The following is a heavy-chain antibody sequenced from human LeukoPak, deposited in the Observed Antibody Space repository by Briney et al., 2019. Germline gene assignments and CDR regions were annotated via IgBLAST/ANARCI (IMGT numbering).Heavy chain of an antibody. V-gene: IGHV4-59*12. J-gene: IGHJ4*02. CDR2: IYYSGST. CDR3: AKVAKYYYGSETYFFFEH. Sequence: SETLSLTCTVSGGSISSYYWSWIRQPPGKGLEWIGYIYYSGSTNYNPSLKSRVTISRDTSKNQFSLNLRSVTAADTAVYYCAKVAKYYYGSETYFFFEHWGQGILVTVSS. CDR1: GGSISSYY. D-gene: IGHD3-10*01.